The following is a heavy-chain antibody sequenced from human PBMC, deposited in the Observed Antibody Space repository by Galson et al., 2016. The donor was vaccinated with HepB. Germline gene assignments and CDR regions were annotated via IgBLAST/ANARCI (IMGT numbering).Heavy chain of an antibody. J-gene: IGHJ4*02. D-gene: IGHD3-22*01. CDR1: GFTFSTYA. Sequence: SLRLSCAASGFTFSTYAVTWVRQAPGKGLEWVSSISGSGGGTFYADPVKGRFTISRDNSKNTLYLHMNSLRAEETAVYYCAKSVPLFRYNSGGYYFDYWGQGTLVTVSS. CDR2: ISGSGGGT. CDR3: AKSVPLFRYNSGGYYFDY. V-gene: IGHV3-23*01.